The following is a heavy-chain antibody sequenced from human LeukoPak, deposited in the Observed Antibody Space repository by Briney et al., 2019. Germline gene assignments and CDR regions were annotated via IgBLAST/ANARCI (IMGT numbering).Heavy chain of an antibody. V-gene: IGHV4-59*12. Sequence: PSETLSLTCTVSGGSISSYYWSWIRQPPGKGLEWIGYIYYSGSTNYNPSLKSRVTISVDTSKNQFSLKLSSVTAADTAVYYCARDRVTMVRGVPLGYFDYWGQGTLVTVSS. D-gene: IGHD3-10*01. J-gene: IGHJ4*02. CDR3: ARDRVTMVRGVPLGYFDY. CDR2: IYYSGST. CDR1: GGSISSYY.